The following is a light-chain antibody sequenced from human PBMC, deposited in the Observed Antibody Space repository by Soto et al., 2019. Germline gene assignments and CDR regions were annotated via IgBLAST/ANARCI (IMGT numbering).Light chain of an antibody. CDR2: DVS. CDR3: SSYTGSSTPL. CDR1: SSDVGVYNY. Sequence: QSALTQPASGSGSPGQSITISCTGTSSDVGVYNYVSWYQQLPGKAPKLMIYDVSNRPSGVSNRFSGSKSGNTASLTISGLQADDEADYYCSSYTGSSTPLFGGGTKLTVL. V-gene: IGLV2-14*01. J-gene: IGLJ2*01.